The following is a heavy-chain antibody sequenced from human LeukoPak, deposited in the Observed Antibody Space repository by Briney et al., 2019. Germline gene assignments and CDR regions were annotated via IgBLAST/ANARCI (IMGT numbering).Heavy chain of an antibody. D-gene: IGHD4-17*01. CDR3: ASDDDYGDYGGAFDI. CDR1: GYTFTGYY. V-gene: IGHV1-2*02. J-gene: IGHJ3*02. Sequence: GASVTVSCKASGYTFTGYYMHWVRQAPGQGLEWMGWINPNSGGTNYAQKYQGRVTMTRDTSISTAYMELSRLRSDDTAVYYCASDDDYGDYGGAFDIWGQGTMVTVSS. CDR2: INPNSGGT.